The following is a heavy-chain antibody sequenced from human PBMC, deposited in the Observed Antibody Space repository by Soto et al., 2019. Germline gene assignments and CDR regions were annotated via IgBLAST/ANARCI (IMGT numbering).Heavy chain of an antibody. Sequence: SPTLSLPCAISGDSVSSNSAAWNWIRQSPSRGLEWLGRTYYRSKWYNDYAVSVKSRITINPDTSKNQFSLQLNSVTPEDTAVYYCAREVRDVVVAATRNNWFDPWGQGTLVTVSS. D-gene: IGHD2-15*01. CDR2: TYYRSKWYN. CDR3: AREVRDVVVAATRNNWFDP. V-gene: IGHV6-1*01. J-gene: IGHJ5*02. CDR1: GDSVSSNSAA.